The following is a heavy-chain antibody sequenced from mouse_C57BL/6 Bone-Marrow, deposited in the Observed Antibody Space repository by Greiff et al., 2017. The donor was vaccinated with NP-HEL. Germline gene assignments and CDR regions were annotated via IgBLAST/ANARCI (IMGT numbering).Heavy chain of an antibody. V-gene: IGHV1-81*01. D-gene: IGHD2-12*01. CDR2: IYPRSGNT. J-gene: IGHJ2*01. CDR3: ARSYSSYNY. Sequence: VQVVESGAELARPGASVKLSCKASGYTFTSYGISWVKQRTGQGLEWIGEIYPRSGNTYYNEKFKGKATLTADKSSSTAYMELRSLTSEDSAVYFCARSYSSYNYWGQGTTLTVSS. CDR1: GYTFTSYG.